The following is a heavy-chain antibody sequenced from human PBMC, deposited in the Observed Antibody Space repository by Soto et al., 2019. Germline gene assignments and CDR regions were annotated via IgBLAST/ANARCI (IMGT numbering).Heavy chain of an antibody. CDR2: IGTEHDA. CDR3: ARQAAYWHGGGGWLDP. J-gene: IGHJ5*02. CDR1: GFTFSTYD. D-gene: IGHD2-8*02. Sequence: EVQLVESGGGLVQPGGSLRLSCAASGFTFSTYDMHWVRQATGKGLELVSSIGTEHDAYYPDSVKGRFTISRENAKNSFDLQMNSLTAGDTAVYYCARQAAYWHGGGGWLDPWGQGTLVTVSS. V-gene: IGHV3-13*01.